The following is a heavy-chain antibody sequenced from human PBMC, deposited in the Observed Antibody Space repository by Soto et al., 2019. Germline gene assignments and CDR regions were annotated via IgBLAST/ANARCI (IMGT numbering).Heavy chain of an antibody. Sequence: SETLSLTCSVSGGCISRGGYYWSWIRQHPGKGLEWIGYIYYSGSTYYNPSLKSRVTISVDTSKNQFSLKLISVTAADTAVYYCAREPTVGGQGTLDNVSS. V-gene: IGHV4-31*02. CDR3: AREPTV. CDR1: GGCISRGGYY. J-gene: IGHJ4*02. CDR2: IYYSGST. D-gene: IGHD2-15*01.